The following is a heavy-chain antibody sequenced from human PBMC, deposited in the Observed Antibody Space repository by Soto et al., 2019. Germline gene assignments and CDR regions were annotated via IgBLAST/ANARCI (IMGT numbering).Heavy chain of an antibody. CDR3: ARVKSRCHDY. CDR2: IYYIGRT. Sequence: PSETLSLTCTVSGGSISSGDYYWSWIRHPPGNGLEWIGYIYYIGRTYYNPSLKSRVTISVYTSKNQFSLKLSSVTAADTAVYYCARVKSRCHDYWGQGPMV. V-gene: IGHV4-30-4*01. D-gene: IGHD2-15*01. CDR1: GGSISSGDYY. J-gene: IGHJ4*02.